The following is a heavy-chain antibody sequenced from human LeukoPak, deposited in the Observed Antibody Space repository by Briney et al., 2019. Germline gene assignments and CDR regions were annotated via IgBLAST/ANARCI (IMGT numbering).Heavy chain of an antibody. V-gene: IGHV3-33*06. Sequence: PGKSLTLSCVASQFRFPFSHYGMHWLRQAPGRGLEWVAVIWSDGTNQYYADSVKGRFTISRDNSKNTVYLQMNSLRAEDTAVYFCAKDAQRGFDYSNSLENWGQGTLVTVSS. CDR3: AKDAQRGFDYSNSLEN. J-gene: IGHJ4*02. CDR2: IWSDGTNQ. CDR1: QFRFPFSHYG. D-gene: IGHD4-11*01.